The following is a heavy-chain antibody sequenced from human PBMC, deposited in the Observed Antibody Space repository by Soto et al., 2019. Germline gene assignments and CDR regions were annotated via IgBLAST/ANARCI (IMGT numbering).Heavy chain of an antibody. D-gene: IGHD3-10*01. CDR1: GGSISTYY. Sequence: SETLSLTCTVSGGSISTYYWSWIRQPPGKGLEWIGHIYYTGSTNYNPSLKSRVTMSVDTSKNRFSLRLRSVSAADTAGDYCARAHSLELPLWFEQCGPGTLVTVSS. CDR2: IYYTGST. CDR3: ARAHSLELPLWFEQ. J-gene: IGHJ5*02. V-gene: IGHV4-59*13.